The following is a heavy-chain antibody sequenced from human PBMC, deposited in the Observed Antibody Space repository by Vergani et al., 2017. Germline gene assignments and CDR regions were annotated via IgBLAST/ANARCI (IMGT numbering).Heavy chain of an antibody. J-gene: IGHJ4*02. V-gene: IGHV3-30*02. D-gene: IGHD2-15*01. Sequence: QVQLVESGGGVVQPGGSLRLSCAASGFTFNSYGMNWVRQAPGKGLEWVASIRSDESRRYYGDSMEGPFTISRDNSKNTLYLQMKSLRPEDTAVYYCAKEGGGYCSGGTCYPEYWGQGTLVIVSS. CDR2: IRSDESRR. CDR1: GFTFNSYG. CDR3: AKEGGGYCSGGTCYPEY.